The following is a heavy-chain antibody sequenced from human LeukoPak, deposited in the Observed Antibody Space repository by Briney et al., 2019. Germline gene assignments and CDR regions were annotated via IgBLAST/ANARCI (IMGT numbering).Heavy chain of an antibody. Sequence: PSETLSLTCAVSGGSFSGYYLSWIRQPPGKGLEWIGEINHSGSTDYNPSLKSRVTISVDTSKNQFSLKLSSVTAADTAVYYYPRGYSSSWNGGDFDSWGHGAPVTVSS. D-gene: IGHD6-13*01. CDR2: INHSGST. CDR3: PRGYSSSWNGGDFDS. J-gene: IGHJ4*01. V-gene: IGHV4-34*01. CDR1: GGSFSGYY.